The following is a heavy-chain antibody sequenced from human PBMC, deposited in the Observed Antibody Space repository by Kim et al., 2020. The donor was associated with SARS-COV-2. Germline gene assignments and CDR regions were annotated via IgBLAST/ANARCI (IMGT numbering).Heavy chain of an antibody. V-gene: IGHV1-46*01. CDR2: INPSGGST. CDR1: GYTFTSYY. D-gene: IGHD2-21*02. Sequence: ASVKVSCKASGYTFTSYYMHWVRQAPGQGLEWMGIINPSGGSTSYAQKFQGRVTMTRDTSTSTVYMELSSLRSEDTAVYYCARGPDPGVHIVVVTAIPYGMDVWGQGTTVTVSS. J-gene: IGHJ6*02. CDR3: ARGPDPGVHIVVVTAIPYGMDV.